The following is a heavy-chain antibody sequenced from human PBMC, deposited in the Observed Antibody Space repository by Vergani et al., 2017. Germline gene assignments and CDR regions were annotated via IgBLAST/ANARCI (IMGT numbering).Heavy chain of an antibody. CDR1: DFISNGHY. CDR3: SRHNLYGDSQTGLDY. V-gene: IGHV4-38-2*01. CDR2: IYYSGLT. J-gene: IGHJ4*02. Sequence: QVQLQESGPGLVKPSETLSLICDVFDFISNGHYWGWIRQSPEKGLEWIGIIYYSGLTYYNPSLKSRVAISVDTSKNQFSLKVTSVTAADTAVYYCSRHNLYGDSQTGLDYWGLGTLVIVSS. D-gene: IGHD4-17*01.